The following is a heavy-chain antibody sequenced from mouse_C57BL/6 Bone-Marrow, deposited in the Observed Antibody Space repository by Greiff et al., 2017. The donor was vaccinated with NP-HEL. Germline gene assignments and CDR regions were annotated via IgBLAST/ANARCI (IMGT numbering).Heavy chain of an antibody. J-gene: IGHJ1*03. CDR2: IDPSDSYT. V-gene: IGHV1-69*01. Sequence: VQLQQPGAELVMPGASVKLSCKASGYTFTSYWMHWVKQRPGQGLEWIGEIDPSDSYTNYNQKFKGKSTLTVDKSSSTAYMQLSSLTSEDSAVYYCARFPYGYDVYWYFDVWGTGTTVTVSS. CDR1: GYTFTSYW. D-gene: IGHD2-2*01. CDR3: ARFPYGYDVYWYFDV.